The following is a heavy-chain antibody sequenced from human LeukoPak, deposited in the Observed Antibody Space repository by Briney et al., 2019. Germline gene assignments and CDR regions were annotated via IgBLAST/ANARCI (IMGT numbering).Heavy chain of an antibody. J-gene: IGHJ5*02. Sequence: KSSETLSLTCTVSSGSISSNYWSWIRQPPGKGLEWIGYVYYSGSTSYSPSLKNRVAISVDTSKNQFSLKLSSVTAADTAVYYCARESPQGWFDPWGQGTLVTVPS. CDR3: ARESPQGWFDP. CDR2: VYYSGST. CDR1: SGSISSNY. V-gene: IGHV4-59*01.